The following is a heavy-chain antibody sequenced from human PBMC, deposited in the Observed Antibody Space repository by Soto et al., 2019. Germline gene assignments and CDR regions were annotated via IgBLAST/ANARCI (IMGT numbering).Heavy chain of an antibody. CDR2: INHVGST. CDR1: GGSITTGTYY. V-gene: IGHV4-39*02. D-gene: IGHD3-9*01. J-gene: IGHJ4*02. Sequence: PSETLSLTCTVSGGSITTGTYYWGWIRQSPGKGLEWIGSINHVGSTYYNPSLESRVSISVDRSNNQFSLRLSSVTAADTAVYYCARDRYGGFDYWGLGTLVTVSS. CDR3: ARDRYGGFDY.